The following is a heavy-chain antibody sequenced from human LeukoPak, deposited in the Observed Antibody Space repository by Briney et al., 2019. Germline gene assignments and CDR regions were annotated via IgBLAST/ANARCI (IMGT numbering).Heavy chain of an antibody. CDR3: ARERSGSEIFARSFDI. J-gene: IGHJ3*02. CDR2: IYHSGST. D-gene: IGHD3-3*01. CDR1: GYSISSGYY. V-gene: IGHV4-38-2*02. Sequence: SETLSLTCTVSGYSISSGYYWGWIRQPPGKGLEWIGSIYHSGSTYYNPSLKSRITISVDKSKNHFSLKLSSVTAADTAVYYCARERSGSEIFARSFDIWGQGTKVTVSS.